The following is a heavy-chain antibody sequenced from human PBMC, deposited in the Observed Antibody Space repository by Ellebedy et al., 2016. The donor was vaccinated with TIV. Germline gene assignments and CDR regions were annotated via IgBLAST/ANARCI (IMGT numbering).Heavy chain of an antibody. CDR2: ITRSSTTI. CDR3: ARAGEYSYGYSFDY. Sequence: GESLKISCAASGFSFSSYAMSWVRQAPGKGLEWVSYITRSSTTIYYADFVKVRFTVSRDNAKNSLYLQMNSLRDEDTAVYYCARAGEYSYGYSFDYWGQGTLVTVSS. CDR1: GFSFSSYA. J-gene: IGHJ4*02. D-gene: IGHD5-18*01. V-gene: IGHV3-48*02.